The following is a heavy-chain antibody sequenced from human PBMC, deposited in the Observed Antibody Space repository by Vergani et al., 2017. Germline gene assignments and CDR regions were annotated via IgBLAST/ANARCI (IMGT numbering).Heavy chain of an antibody. D-gene: IGHD5-12*01. CDR1: GGTFSSYA. V-gene: IGHV1-69*13. J-gene: IGHJ4*02. CDR2: IIPIFGTA. CDR3: VREPSASRRYRGPYYFDY. Sequence: QVQQVQSAAEVKKPGSSVKFSCKASGGTFSSYAISWVRQAPGQGLEWMGRIIPIFGTANYAQKFQGRVTLTADESTSTAYMGLSSLRSEDTAVYYCVREPSASRRYRGPYYFDYWGQGTLVTVSS.